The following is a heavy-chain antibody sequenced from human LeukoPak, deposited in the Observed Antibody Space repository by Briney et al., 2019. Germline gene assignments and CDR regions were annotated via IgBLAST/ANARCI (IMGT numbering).Heavy chain of an antibody. CDR1: GYTFTGYY. CDR3: ATRTGTTRPDAFDI. V-gene: IGHV1-2*02. Sequence: ASVKVSCKASGYTFTGYYMHWVRQAPGQGLEWMGWINPNSGGTNYAQKFQGRVNMTRDTSISTAYMELSRLRSDDTAVYYCATRTGTTRPDAFDIWGQGTMVTVSS. D-gene: IGHD1-1*01. J-gene: IGHJ3*02. CDR2: INPNSGGT.